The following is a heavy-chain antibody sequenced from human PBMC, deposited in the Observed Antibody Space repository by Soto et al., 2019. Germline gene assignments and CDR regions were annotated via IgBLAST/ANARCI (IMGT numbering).Heavy chain of an antibody. D-gene: IGHD6-13*01. Sequence: QLQLQESGPGLVKPSETLSLTCTVSGASISSSAYYWGWIRQPPGKGLEWVGSIYYSGGTYYNPSLKSRVTISVDTSNNQFSLKVRSVTAADTAVYYCAPDCIAAAATATGCNYWGQGTLVTVSS. J-gene: IGHJ4*02. CDR3: APDCIAAAATATGCNY. CDR1: GASISSSAYY. V-gene: IGHV4-39*01. CDR2: IYYSGGT.